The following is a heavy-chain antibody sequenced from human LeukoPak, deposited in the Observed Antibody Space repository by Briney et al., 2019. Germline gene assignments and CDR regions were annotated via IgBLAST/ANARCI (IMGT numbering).Heavy chain of an antibody. J-gene: IGHJ4*02. CDR3: AKSPRDGYNFAY. Sequence: TGGSLRLSCAASGFTFSSYAMSWVRQAPVKGLEWVSAISGSGGSTYYADSVKGRFTISRDNSKNTLYLQMNSLRAEDTAVYYCAKSPRDGYNFAYWGQGTLVTVSS. CDR1: GFTFSSYA. D-gene: IGHD5-24*01. V-gene: IGHV3-23*01. CDR2: ISGSGGST.